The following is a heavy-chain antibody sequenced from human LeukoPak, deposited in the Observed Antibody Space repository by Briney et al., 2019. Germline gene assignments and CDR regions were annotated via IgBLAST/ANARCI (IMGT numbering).Heavy chain of an antibody. V-gene: IGHV3-66*02. CDR2: IYSGGST. CDR1: GFTVSSNY. Sequence: GGSLRLSCAAYGFTVSSNYMSWVRQAPGKGLEWVSVIYSGGSTYYADSVKGRFTISRDNSKNTLYLQMNSLRAEDTAVYYCARDEAVATRGSFDYWGQGTLVTVSS. D-gene: IGHD6-19*01. CDR3: ARDEAVATRGSFDY. J-gene: IGHJ4*02.